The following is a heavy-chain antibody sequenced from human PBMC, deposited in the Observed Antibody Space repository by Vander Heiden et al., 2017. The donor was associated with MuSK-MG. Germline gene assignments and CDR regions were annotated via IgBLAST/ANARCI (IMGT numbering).Heavy chain of an antibody. V-gene: IGHV4-34*01. CDR2: INHSGST. Sequence: EINHSGSTNYNPSLKSRVTISVDTSKNQFSLKLSSVTAADTAVYYCARGPYSSSHNKKVYDYWGQGTLVTVSS. CDR3: ARGPYSSSHNKKVYDY. J-gene: IGHJ4*02. D-gene: IGHD6-13*01.